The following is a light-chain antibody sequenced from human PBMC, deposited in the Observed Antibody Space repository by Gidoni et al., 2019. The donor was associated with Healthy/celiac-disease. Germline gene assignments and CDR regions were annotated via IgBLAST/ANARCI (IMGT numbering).Light chain of an antibody. V-gene: IGKV4-1*01. CDR2: WAS. Sequence: DIVMTQSPASLAASLGERATINCKSSQSVFYSSNKRNYLAWYQQKPGQPPKLLIYWASTRESGIPDRFSGSGSGTDFTLTISSLQAEDGAVYYCQQYYSTPYTFGQGTKLEIK. CDR3: QQYYSTPYT. CDR1: QSVFYSSNKRNY. J-gene: IGKJ2*01.